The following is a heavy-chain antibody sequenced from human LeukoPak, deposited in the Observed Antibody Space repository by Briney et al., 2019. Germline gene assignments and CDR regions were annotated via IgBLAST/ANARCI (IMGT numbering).Heavy chain of an antibody. Sequence: ASVKVSCKASGYTFSSYGVSWGRQAPGQGLEWMGWISAYNGNTNYAQKVQGRVTMTTDTSTSTAYMELRSLRSDDTAVYYCARDERGIPDAFDIWGQGTMVTVSS. J-gene: IGHJ3*02. V-gene: IGHV1-18*01. CDR1: GYTFSSYG. D-gene: IGHD2-21*01. CDR3: ARDERGIPDAFDI. CDR2: ISAYNGNT.